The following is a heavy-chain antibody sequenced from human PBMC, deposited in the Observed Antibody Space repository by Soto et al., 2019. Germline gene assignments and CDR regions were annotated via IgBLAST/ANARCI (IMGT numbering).Heavy chain of an antibody. CDR2: IWYDGSSK. CDR1: GFTFSSYG. V-gene: IGHV3-33*01. Sequence: QVQLVESGGGVVQPGRSLRLSCAASGFTFSSYGMHWVRQAPGKGLEWVAVIWYDGSSKYYADSVKGRFTISRDNSKNTLDLQMNSLRAKDTAVYYCARDKEYSSSSSAFDIWGQGTMVTVSS. CDR3: ARDKEYSSSSSAFDI. J-gene: IGHJ3*02. D-gene: IGHD6-6*01.